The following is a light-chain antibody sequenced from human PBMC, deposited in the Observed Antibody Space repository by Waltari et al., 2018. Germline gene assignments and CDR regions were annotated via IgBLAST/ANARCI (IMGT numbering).Light chain of an antibody. J-gene: IGLJ2*01. CDR1: SNDVGGYNY. Sequence: QSVLTQPRSVSGSPGQSVTISCTGTSNDVGGYNYVSWYQQHPGKAPKLMIFDVTKRPSGVPDRFSVSKSGNTASLTISGLQSEDESDYYCCSHAGSYTLFGGGTQLTVL. V-gene: IGLV2-11*01. CDR3: CSHAGSYTL. CDR2: DVT.